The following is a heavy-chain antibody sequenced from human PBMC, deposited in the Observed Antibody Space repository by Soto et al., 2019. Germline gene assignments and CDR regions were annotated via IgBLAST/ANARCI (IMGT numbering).Heavy chain of an antibody. D-gene: IGHD2-2*01. V-gene: IGHV3-49*04. Sequence: LRLSCTASGFTFGDYAMSWVRQAPGKGLEWVGFIRSKAYGGTTEYAASVKGRFTISRDDSKSIAYLQMNSLKTEDTAVYYCTRLATTRIVVVPAARQYYGMDVWGQGTTVTVSS. J-gene: IGHJ6*02. CDR2: IRSKAYGGTT. CDR1: GFTFGDYA. CDR3: TRLATTRIVVVPAARQYYGMDV.